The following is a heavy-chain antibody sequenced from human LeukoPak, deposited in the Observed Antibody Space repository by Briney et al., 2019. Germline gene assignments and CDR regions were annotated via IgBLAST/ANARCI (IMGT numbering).Heavy chain of an antibody. CDR1: GYTFTSYD. CDR3: VRELAGYCSSTSYYDYYYYMDV. D-gene: IGHD2-2*01. Sequence: ASVKVSCKASGYTFTSYDINWVRQATGQGLEWMGWMNPNSGNTGYAQKFQGRVTMTRNTSISTAYMELSSLRSEDTAVYYCVRELAGYCSSTSYYDYYYYMDVWGKGTTVTVSS. V-gene: IGHV1-8*01. CDR2: MNPNSGNT. J-gene: IGHJ6*03.